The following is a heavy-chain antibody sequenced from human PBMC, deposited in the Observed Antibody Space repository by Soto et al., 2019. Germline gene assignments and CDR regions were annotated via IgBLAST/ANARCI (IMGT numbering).Heavy chain of an antibody. J-gene: IGHJ6*02. CDR3: ARGEDAFFYYGLDV. V-gene: IGHV4-59*01. CDR1: GGSITSSY. CDR2: IYDTGISGYTPST. Sequence: SETLSLTCTVSGGSITSSYWGWIRRPPVKGLEWIAYIYDTGISGYTPSTSYNPSLKSRVTMSVDTSKSQFSLKLTPVTAADTAVYYCARGEDAFFYYGLDVLGQRSTLAVSS.